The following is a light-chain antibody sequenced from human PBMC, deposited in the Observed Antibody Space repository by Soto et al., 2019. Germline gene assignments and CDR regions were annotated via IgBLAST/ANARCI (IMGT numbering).Light chain of an antibody. J-gene: IGKJ1*01. CDR1: QSVSSY. V-gene: IGKV3-20*01. CDR2: GAS. Sequence: EIVLTQSPATLCLCPWERATLSCRASQSVSSYLAWYQQKPGQAPRLLIFGASIRATGIPDRFIGSGSGTDFTLTISRLEPQDFAVYYCQHYVTSLTTFGQGTKVDIK. CDR3: QHYVTSLTT.